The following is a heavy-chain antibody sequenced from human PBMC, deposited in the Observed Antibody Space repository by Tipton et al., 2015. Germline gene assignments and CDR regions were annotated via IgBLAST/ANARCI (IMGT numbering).Heavy chain of an antibody. CDR1: GYSFSSYW. D-gene: IGHD3-22*01. Sequence: QLVQSGAEVKKPGESLKISCKGSGYSFSSYWIGWVRQMPGKGLEWMGNLYPGDSETRYSPSFQGRVTISVDKSNSTAHLQWSRLKASDTAIYYCARIPDASGFHFFDYWGQGTLVTVSS. V-gene: IGHV5-51*03. CDR3: ARIPDASGFHFFDY. J-gene: IGHJ4*02. CDR2: LYPGDSET.